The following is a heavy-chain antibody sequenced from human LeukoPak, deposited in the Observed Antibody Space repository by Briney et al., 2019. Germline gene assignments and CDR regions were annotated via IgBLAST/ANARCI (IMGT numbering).Heavy chain of an antibody. CDR2: ISWNSGSI. J-gene: IGHJ6*02. D-gene: IGHD6-13*01. V-gene: IGHV3-9*01. Sequence: GGSLRLSCAASGFTFDDYAMHWVRQAPGKGLEWVSGISWNSGSIGYADSVKGRFTISRDNAKNSLYLQMNSLRAEDTALYYCAKSGGSSWNYYYGMDVWGQGTTVTVSS. CDR3: AKSGGSSWNYYYGMDV. CDR1: GFTFDDYA.